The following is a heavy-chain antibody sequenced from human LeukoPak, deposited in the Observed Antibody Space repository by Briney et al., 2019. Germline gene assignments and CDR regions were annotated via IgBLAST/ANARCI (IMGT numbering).Heavy chain of an antibody. CDR2: MYSGGDT. V-gene: IGHV3-53*01. D-gene: IGHD2-2*01. Sequence: PGGSLRLSCAASGFTVSDNYMSWVRQAPGKGLEWVSVMYSGGDTYYAKAVKGRFTFSRDISKNTLYLQMNGLRTEDTAMYYCARDAPQVPAAGVLASWGQGTLVMVSS. CDR3: ARDAPQVPAAGVLAS. J-gene: IGHJ5*02. CDR1: GFTVSDNY.